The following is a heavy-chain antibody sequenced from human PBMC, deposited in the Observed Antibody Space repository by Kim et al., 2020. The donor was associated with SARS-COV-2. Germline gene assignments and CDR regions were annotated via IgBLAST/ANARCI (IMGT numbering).Heavy chain of an antibody. J-gene: IGHJ4*02. CDR1: GGSFSGYY. CDR2: INHSGST. D-gene: IGHD3-22*01. CDR3: ARVTTWNYYYDSSGYSDY. Sequence: SETLSLTCAVYGGSFSGYYWSWIRQPPGKGLEWIGEINHSGSTNYNPSLKSRVTISVDTSKNQFSLKLSSVTAADTAVYYCARVTTWNYYYDSSGYSDYWGQGTLVTVSS. V-gene: IGHV4-34*01.